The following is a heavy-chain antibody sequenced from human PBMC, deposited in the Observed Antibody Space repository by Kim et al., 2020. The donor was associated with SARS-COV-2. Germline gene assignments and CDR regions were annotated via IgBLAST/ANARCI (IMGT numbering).Heavy chain of an antibody. J-gene: IGHJ4*02. CDR3: AGRSPYRFGYYFDS. V-gene: IGHV3-23*01. D-gene: IGHD5-18*01. Sequence: AESAKGRFTFSRDNSKNPLYLQMNSLGVEDTAVYYCAGRSPYRFGYYFDSWGRGTLVTVSS.